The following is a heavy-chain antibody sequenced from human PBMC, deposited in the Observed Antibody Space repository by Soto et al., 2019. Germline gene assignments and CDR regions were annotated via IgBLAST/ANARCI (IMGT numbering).Heavy chain of an antibody. V-gene: IGHV3-11*05. CDR2: ISSSSTYT. J-gene: IGHJ3*02. CDR3: ARDADILTGSDAFDI. D-gene: IGHD3-9*01. CDR1: RFTFSDYY. Sequence: QVQLVESGGGLVKPGGSLRLSCAASRFTFSDYYMSWIRRAPGKGLEWVSYISSSSTYTNYADSVKGRFTISRDNPKNSLYLQMNSLRAEDTAVYYCARDADILTGSDAFDIWGQGTMVTVSS.